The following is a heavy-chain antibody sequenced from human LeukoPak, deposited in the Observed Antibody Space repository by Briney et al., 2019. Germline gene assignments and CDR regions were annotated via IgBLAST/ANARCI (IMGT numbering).Heavy chain of an antibody. Sequence: KPGGSLRLSCAASGFTFSDYYMSWIRQAPGKGLEWVSYISSSVSTIYYVDSMKGRFTISRDNAKNSLYLQMNSLRAEDTAVYYCARVVVVPAAPDMNYYYYYGMDVWGQGTAVTVSS. J-gene: IGHJ6*02. V-gene: IGHV3-11*01. CDR2: ISSSVSTI. CDR3: ARVVVVPAAPDMNYYYYYGMDV. CDR1: GFTFSDYY. D-gene: IGHD2-2*01.